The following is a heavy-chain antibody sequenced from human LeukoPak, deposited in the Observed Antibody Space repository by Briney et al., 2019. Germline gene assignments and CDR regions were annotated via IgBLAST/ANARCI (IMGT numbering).Heavy chain of an antibody. Sequence: SETLSLTCAVSGGSFSGYSWSWIRQPPGKGLEWIGEINHSGSTNYNPSLKSRVTISVDTSKNQFSLKLSSVTAADTAVYYCASIREEYYFDYWGQGTLVTVSS. CDR2: INHSGST. CDR1: GGSFSGYS. V-gene: IGHV4-34*01. J-gene: IGHJ4*02. D-gene: IGHD3-10*01. CDR3: ASIREEYYFDY.